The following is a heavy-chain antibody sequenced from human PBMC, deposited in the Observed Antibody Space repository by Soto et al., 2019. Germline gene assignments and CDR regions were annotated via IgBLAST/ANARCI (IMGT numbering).Heavy chain of an antibody. J-gene: IGHJ5*02. Sequence: SETLSLTCTVDSISTYYWNWIRQSPGKGLEWIGYIYYMGRTNYNPSLRSRVTMSIDTSRNQFSLKLRSVTAADTAVYYCAKDSGYNYGYFRWFDPWGQGTLVTVSS. D-gene: IGHD5-18*01. CDR1: SISTYY. CDR3: AKDSGYNYGYFRWFDP. CDR2: IYYMGRT. V-gene: IGHV4-59*01.